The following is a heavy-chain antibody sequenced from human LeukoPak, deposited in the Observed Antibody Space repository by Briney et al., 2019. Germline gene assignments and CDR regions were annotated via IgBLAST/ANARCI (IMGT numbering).Heavy chain of an antibody. D-gene: IGHD3-9*01. Sequence: ASVKVSCKASGYAFTTYYVHWVRQAPGQGLEWMGIINPSGGSTTYAQKFRGRLTMTRDMSTSTVYMELSSLRSEDTAVYYCARGSRPVYNLLTGKRYFDYWGQGTLLTVSS. V-gene: IGHV1-46*01. CDR2: INPSGGST. CDR3: ARGSRPVYNLLTGKRYFDY. CDR1: GYAFTTYY. J-gene: IGHJ4*02.